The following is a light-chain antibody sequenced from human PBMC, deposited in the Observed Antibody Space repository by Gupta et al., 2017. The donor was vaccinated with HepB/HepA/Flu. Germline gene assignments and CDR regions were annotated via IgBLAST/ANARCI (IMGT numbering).Light chain of an antibody. J-gene: IGLJ2*01. CDR2: DVS. CDR3: CSYTGTSTGGA. CDR1: SSDIGTYNS. Sequence: QSALTQPASVSGSPGQSIPISCTGTSSDIGTYNSVSWYQQYPGRAPKLIIFDVSNRPSGVSHRFSGSRSGNTASLTISGLQAEDEGDYYCCSYTGTSTGGAFGGGTKLTVL. V-gene: IGLV2-14*01.